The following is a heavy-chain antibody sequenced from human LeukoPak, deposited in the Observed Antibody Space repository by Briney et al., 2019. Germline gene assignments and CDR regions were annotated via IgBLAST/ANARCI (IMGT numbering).Heavy chain of an antibody. CDR1: GGSISSGGYN. J-gene: IGHJ5*02. CDR3: ASVYSSSWYDHWFDP. D-gene: IGHD6-13*01. Sequence: SQTLSLTCTVSGGSISSGGYNWSWIRQHPGKGLECIGYIYYSGSTYYNPSLKSRVTISVDTSKNQFSLKLSSVTAADTAVYYCASVYSSSWYDHWFDPWGQGTLVTVSS. CDR2: IYYSGST. V-gene: IGHV4-31*03.